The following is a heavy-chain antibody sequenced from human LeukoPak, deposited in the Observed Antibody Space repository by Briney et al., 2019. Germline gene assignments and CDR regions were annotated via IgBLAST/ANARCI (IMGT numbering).Heavy chain of an antibody. Sequence: GGSLRLSCAASGFTFSSYGMHWVRQAPGKGLEWVAVISYDGSNKYYADSVKGRFTISRDNSKNTLYLQMNSLRAEDTAVYCCAKDHQGDIVLMVYAIDYWGQGTQVTVSS. CDR3: AKDHQGDIVLMVYAIDY. J-gene: IGHJ4*02. CDR1: GFTFSSYG. CDR2: ISYDGSNK. D-gene: IGHD2-8*01. V-gene: IGHV3-30*18.